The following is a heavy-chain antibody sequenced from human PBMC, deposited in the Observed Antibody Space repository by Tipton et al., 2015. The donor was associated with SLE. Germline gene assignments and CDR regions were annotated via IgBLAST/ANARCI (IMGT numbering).Heavy chain of an antibody. J-gene: IGHJ6*03. CDR1: GFTLRNYA. CDR2: ISFDGNKK. Sequence: QVQLVQSGGGVVQPGRSLRLSCVASGFTLRNYAIHWVRQAPGKGLEWVALISFDGNKKYYADSLKGRFTISRDNSKNTVHLQMNSLTVEDMSVYYCARDSIGEAGYSYYYMDVWGKGTTVTVSS. CDR3: ARDSIGEAGYSYYYMDV. V-gene: IGHV3-30*04. D-gene: IGHD6-13*01.